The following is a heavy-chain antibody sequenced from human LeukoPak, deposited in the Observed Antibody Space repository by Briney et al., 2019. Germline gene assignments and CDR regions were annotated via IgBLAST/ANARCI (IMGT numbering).Heavy chain of an antibody. CDR3: ARALDYYDSSGQYYFDY. J-gene: IGHJ4*02. Sequence: PSETLSLTCAVYGGSFSGYYWSWIRQPPGKGLEWIVELNHSGSTNYNPSLKSRVTISVDTSKNQFSLKLSSVTAADTAVYYCARALDYYDSSGQYYFDYWGQGTLVTVSS. D-gene: IGHD3-22*01. V-gene: IGHV4-34*01. CDR1: GGSFSGYY. CDR2: LNHSGST.